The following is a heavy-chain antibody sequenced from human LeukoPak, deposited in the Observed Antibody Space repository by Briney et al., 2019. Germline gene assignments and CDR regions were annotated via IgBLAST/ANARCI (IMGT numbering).Heavy chain of an antibody. J-gene: IGHJ4*02. CDR3: AKFGLYSSCWYDFDY. Sequence: GGSLRLSCAASGFTFSSYWMSWVRQAPGKGLEWVANIKQDGSEKYYVDSVKGRFTISRDNSKNTLYLQMNSLRAEDTGVYYCAKFGLYSSCWYDFDYWGQGTLVTVSS. V-gene: IGHV3-7*03. CDR2: IKQDGSEK. D-gene: IGHD6-19*01. CDR1: GFTFSSYW.